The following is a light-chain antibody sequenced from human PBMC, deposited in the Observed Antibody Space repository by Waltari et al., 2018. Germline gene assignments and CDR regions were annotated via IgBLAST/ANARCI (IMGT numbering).Light chain of an antibody. CDR3: QQYYSYPRT. Sequence: AIRITQSPSSLSASTGDRVTITCRASQGISSYLAWYQQKPGKAPKLLIYAASTLQSGVPSRFSGSGSGTEFTLTISCLQSEDFVTDYWQQYYSYPRTFGQGTKVEIK. CDR2: AAS. CDR1: QGISSY. V-gene: IGKV1-8*01. J-gene: IGKJ1*01.